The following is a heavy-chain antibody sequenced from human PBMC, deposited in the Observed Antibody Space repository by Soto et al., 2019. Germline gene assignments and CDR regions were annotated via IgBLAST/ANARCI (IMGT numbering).Heavy chain of an antibody. V-gene: IGHV1-18*01. Sequence: ASVKVSCKVSGFTFSNHGLSWVRQAPGQGLEWMGWISGYNGHTNYAQKFQGRVTVTTDTSTTTGTRTVYMELRSLTSDDTAVYYCARVSGDVDYLWGTHPALDYWGQGTLVTVS. D-gene: IGHD3-16*01. J-gene: IGHJ4*02. CDR2: ISGYNGHT. CDR1: GFTFSNHG. CDR3: ARVSGDVDYLWGTHPALDY.